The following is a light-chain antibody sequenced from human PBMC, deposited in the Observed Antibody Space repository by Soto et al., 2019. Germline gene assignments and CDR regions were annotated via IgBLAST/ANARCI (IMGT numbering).Light chain of an antibody. CDR3: CSYAGSYTS. CDR2: DAS. Sequence: QSVLTQPRSVSGSPGQSVTISCTGTSSDVGAYNYVSWYQQHPGKAPKFIIYDASQRPSGVPDRFSGSKSGNTASLTISGLQAEDEADYYCCSYAGSYTSFGTGTKVTVL. CDR1: SSDVGAYNY. J-gene: IGLJ1*01. V-gene: IGLV2-11*01.